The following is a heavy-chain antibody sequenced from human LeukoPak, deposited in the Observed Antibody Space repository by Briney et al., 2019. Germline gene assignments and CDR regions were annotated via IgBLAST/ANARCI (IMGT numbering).Heavy chain of an antibody. D-gene: IGHD6-13*01. CDR2: IYHSGST. Sequence: SETLSLTCTVSGGSISSGGYYWSWIRQPPGKGLEWIGYIYHSGSTYYNPSLKSRVTISVDRSKNQFSLKLSSVTAAETAVYYCARDSIAAAGTKDAFDIWGQGTMVTVSS. J-gene: IGHJ3*02. CDR1: GGSISSGGYY. CDR3: ARDSIAAAGTKDAFDI. V-gene: IGHV4-30-2*01.